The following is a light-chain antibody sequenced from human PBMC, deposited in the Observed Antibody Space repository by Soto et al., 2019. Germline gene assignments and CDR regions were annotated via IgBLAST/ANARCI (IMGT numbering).Light chain of an antibody. V-gene: IGKV1-39*01. Sequence: DIQMTQSPMSLSASVGDRVTITCRASQSINSYLNWYQQKPGKAPKLLIYAASSLQSGVPSSFSGSGSGTDFTLTISSLQPEDSATYYCQQSFSKFLYTFGQGTKMEIK. CDR3: QQSFSKFLYT. CDR2: AAS. J-gene: IGKJ2*01. CDR1: QSINSY.